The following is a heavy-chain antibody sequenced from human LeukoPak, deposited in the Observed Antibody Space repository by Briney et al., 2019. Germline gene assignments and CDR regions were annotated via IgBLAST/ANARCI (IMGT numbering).Heavy chain of an antibody. V-gene: IGHV1-8*03. CDR1: GYTFTSYD. D-gene: IGHD3-22*01. CDR2: MNPNSGNT. Sequence: ASVKVSCKASGYTFTSYDISWVRQATGQGLEWMGWMNPNSGNTGYAQKFQGRVTITRNTSISTAYMELSSLRAEDTALYYCARSRHSYDSSGFPHYWGQGTLVTVSS. J-gene: IGHJ4*02. CDR3: ARSRHSYDSSGFPHY.